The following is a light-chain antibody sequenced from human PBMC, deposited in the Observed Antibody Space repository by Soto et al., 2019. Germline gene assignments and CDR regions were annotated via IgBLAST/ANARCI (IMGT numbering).Light chain of an antibody. CDR3: QSYDSSLSGTYV. V-gene: IGLV1-40*01. CDR2: GNS. CDR1: SSNIGAGYD. Sequence: QSVLTQPPSVSGAPGQRGTISCTGSSSNIGAGYDVHWYQQLPGTAPKLLIYGNSNRPSGVPDRFSGSKSGTSASLAITGLQAEDEADYYCQSYDSSLSGTYVFGTGTK. J-gene: IGLJ1*01.